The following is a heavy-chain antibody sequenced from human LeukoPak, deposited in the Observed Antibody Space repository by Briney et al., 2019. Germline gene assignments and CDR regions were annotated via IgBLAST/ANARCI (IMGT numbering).Heavy chain of an antibody. Sequence: PGGSLRLSCAASGFTVKDTSVNWVRQSPGKRLEWVSVIDSGGATSYGDSVKGRFSISRDNSKNTVYLQMNTLRVEDTAVYYCAGRGTDSSFNLFEYWGQGTLVTVSS. D-gene: IGHD3-10*02. V-gene: IGHV3-53*01. CDR1: GFTVKDTS. CDR3: AGRGTDSSFNLFEY. CDR2: IDSGGAT. J-gene: IGHJ4*02.